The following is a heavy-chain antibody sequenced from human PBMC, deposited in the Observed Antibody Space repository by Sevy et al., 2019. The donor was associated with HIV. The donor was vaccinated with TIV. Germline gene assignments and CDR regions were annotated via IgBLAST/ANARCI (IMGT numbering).Heavy chain of an antibody. V-gene: IGHV1-18*01. J-gene: IGHJ6*02. CDR1: GYTFTSYG. Sequence: ASVKVSCKASGYTFTSYGISWVRQAPGQGLEWMGWISAYNGNTNYAQKLQGRVTMTTDTSTSTAYMELRSLRSDDTAVYYCARDKGVSAAGSHYYYYYGMEVWGQGTTVTVSS. CDR2: ISAYNGNT. CDR3: ARDKGVSAAGSHYYYYYGMEV. D-gene: IGHD6-13*01.